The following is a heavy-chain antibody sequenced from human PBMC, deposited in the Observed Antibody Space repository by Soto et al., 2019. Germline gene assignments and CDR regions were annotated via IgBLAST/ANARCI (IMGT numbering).Heavy chain of an antibody. J-gene: IGHJ6*02. Sequence: PGGSLRLSCAASGFTFDDHGMSWVRQAPGKGLEWVSGINWNGGSTGYADSVKGRFTISRDNAKNSLYLQMNSLRAEDTALYYCARASGGRVVVVAAGGYYYYYGMDVWGQGTTVTVSS. CDR3: ARASGGRVVVVAAGGYYYYYGMDV. V-gene: IGHV3-20*04. D-gene: IGHD2-15*01. CDR1: GFTFDDHG. CDR2: INWNGGST.